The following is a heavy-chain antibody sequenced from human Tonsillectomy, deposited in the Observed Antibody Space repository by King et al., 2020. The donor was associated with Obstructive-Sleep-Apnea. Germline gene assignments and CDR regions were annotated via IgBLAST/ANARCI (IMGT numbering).Heavy chain of an antibody. CDR3: VKDPSYYYPSGGYYKK. CDR1: GFTFDDYA. CDR2: ISWNSGII. J-gene: IGHJ4*02. V-gene: IGHV3-9*01. Sequence: QLVQSGGGLVQPGRSLRLSCAASGFTFDDYAMHWVRQAPGKGLEWVSGISWNSGIIGYADSVKGRFTISRDNAKNSLFLQMNSLRTEDTALYFCVKDPSYYYPSGGYYKKGGQGTLVTVSS. D-gene: IGHD3-22*01.